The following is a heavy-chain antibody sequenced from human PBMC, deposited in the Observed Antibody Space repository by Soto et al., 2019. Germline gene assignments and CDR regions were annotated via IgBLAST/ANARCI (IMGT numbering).Heavy chain of an antibody. CDR2: IKFDGSVK. CDR3: VKDGGYCSSTTCYSPRNHYFDS. Sequence: SLRLSCAASGFTFSDYWMSWVRQAPGKGPEWVANIKFDGSVKQYVDSVRGRFTISRDNSRNSLFLRMNSLRAGDTALYYCVKDGGYCSSTTCYSPRNHYFDSWGQGTLVTVSS. D-gene: IGHD2-2*01. J-gene: IGHJ4*02. V-gene: IGHV3-7*03. CDR1: GFTFSDYW.